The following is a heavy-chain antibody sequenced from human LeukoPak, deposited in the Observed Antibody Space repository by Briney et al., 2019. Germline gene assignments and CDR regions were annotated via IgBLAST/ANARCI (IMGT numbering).Heavy chain of an antibody. D-gene: IGHD6-13*01. CDR2: IYHSGST. Sequence: PSETLSLTCTVSGYSISSGYYLGWIRQPPGKGLEWIGSIYHSGSTYCNPSLKSRVTISVDTSKNQFSLKLSSVTAADTAVYYCARVRQQPVGNDAFDIWGQGTMVTVSS. CDR3: ARVRQQPVGNDAFDI. V-gene: IGHV4-38-2*02. J-gene: IGHJ3*02. CDR1: GYSISSGYY.